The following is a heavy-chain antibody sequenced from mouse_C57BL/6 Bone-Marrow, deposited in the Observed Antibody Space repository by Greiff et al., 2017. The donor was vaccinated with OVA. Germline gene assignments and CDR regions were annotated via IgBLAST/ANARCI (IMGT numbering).Heavy chain of an antibody. CDR2: ISYDGSN. Sequence: EVHLVESGPGLVKPSQSLSLTCSVTGYSITSGYYWHWIRQFPGNKLEWMGYISYDGSNNYNPSLKNRISITLDTSKNQFFLKLNAVTTEDTATYYCARGYYSNYAGFAYWGQGTLVTVSA. CDR3: ARGYYSNYAGFAY. J-gene: IGHJ3*01. D-gene: IGHD2-5*01. V-gene: IGHV3-6*01. CDR1: GYSITSGYY.